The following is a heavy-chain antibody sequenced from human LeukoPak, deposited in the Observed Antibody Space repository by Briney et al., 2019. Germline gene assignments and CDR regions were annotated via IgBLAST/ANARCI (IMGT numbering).Heavy chain of an antibody. CDR3: ARDWGWAFDH. CDR1: GFSFSSRW. Sequence: GGSLRLSCVASGFSFSSRWMSWVRQAPGKGLEWVAHISEDGRRRVYVDSLRGRFTISRDNAKDSLFLELNSLRDEDTAVYYCARDWGWAFDHWGQGTLVTVFS. V-gene: IGHV3-7*01. D-gene: IGHD3-16*01. J-gene: IGHJ5*02. CDR2: ISEDGRRR.